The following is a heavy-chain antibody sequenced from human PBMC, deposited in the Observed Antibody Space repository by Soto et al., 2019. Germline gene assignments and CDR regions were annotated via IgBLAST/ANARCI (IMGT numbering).Heavy chain of an antibody. CDR1: RGSISSSNG. V-gene: IGHV4-4*02. CDR3: ARYKAVAGSDYYYYGMDV. Sequence: PSETLSLTCAVSRGSISSSNGWSWVRQPPGKGLEWIGEIYHSGSTNYNPSLQSRVTISVDKSTNKFSLKLSSVTAADTAVYYCARYKAVAGSDYYYYGMDVWGQGTTVTVSS. D-gene: IGHD6-19*01. CDR2: IYHSGST. J-gene: IGHJ6*02.